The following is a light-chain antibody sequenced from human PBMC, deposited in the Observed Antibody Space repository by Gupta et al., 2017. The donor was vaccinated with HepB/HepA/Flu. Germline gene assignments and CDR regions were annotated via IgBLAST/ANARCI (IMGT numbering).Light chain of an antibody. CDR3: QQRGSWPLT. CDR1: QHSSKY. V-gene: IGKV3-11*01. J-gene: IGKJ4*01. Sequence: VLTQSPASVSFSPGERATLSCRASQHSSKYLAWYQQRPGQAPRLLIYDASRRAAGSPARFSGSGSGTDFTLTISSLEPEDFAVYYCQQRGSWPLTFGGGTKVEIK. CDR2: DAS.